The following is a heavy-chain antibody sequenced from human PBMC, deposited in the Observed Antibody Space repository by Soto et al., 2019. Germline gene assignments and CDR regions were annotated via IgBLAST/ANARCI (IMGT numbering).Heavy chain of an antibody. D-gene: IGHD6-13*01. CDR1: GFTFSSYG. J-gene: IGHJ4*02. CDR3: AKGRPSSSWSFDY. V-gene: IGHV3-30*18. CDR2: ISYDGSNK. Sequence: QVPLVESGGGVVQPGRSLRLSCAASGFTFSSYGMHWVRQAPGKGLEWVAVISYDGSNKYYADSVKGRFTISRDNSKNTLYLQMNSLRAEDTAVYYCAKGRPSSSWSFDYWGQGTLVTVSS.